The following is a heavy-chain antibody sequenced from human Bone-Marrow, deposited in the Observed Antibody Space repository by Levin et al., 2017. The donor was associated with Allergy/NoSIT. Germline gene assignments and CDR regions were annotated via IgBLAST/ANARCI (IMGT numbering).Heavy chain of an antibody. J-gene: IGHJ6*03. Sequence: GGSLRLSCAASGFTFSDFYMSWIRQAPGKGLEWVSYISRSGHTIYYTDSVKGRFTISRDHAKNSLFLQMNSLRAEDTAVYYCARDQALYYYYYYMDVWGKGTTVTVSS. CDR2: ISRSGHTI. CDR3: ARDQALYYYYYYMDV. CDR1: GFTFSDFY. V-gene: IGHV3-11*01.